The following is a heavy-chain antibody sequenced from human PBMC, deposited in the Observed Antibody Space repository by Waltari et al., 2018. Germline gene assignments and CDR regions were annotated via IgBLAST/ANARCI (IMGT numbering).Heavy chain of an antibody. CDR2: ISITSTSI. CDR3: ARASKLVGTTYDAFDI. V-gene: IGHV3-21*01. CDR1: GFTFSTYT. Sequence: EVQLVESGGGLVKPGGSLRLSCAASGFTFSTYTMNWVRQAPGKWLEWVSSISITSTSIYYGDSVKGRFTISRDNAKNSLYLQMTSLRAEDTAVYYCARASKLVGTTYDAFDIWGQGTMVTVSS. D-gene: IGHD1-26*01. J-gene: IGHJ3*02.